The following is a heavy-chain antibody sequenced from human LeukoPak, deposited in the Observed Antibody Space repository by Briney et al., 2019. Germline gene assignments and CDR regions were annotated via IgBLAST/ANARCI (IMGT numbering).Heavy chain of an antibody. V-gene: IGHV4-34*01. CDR2: INHIGNT. Sequence: PSETLSLTCTVSGGSISSYYFSWIRQPPGKGLEWIGEINHIGNTNYNPSLKSRVTISVDTSKNQFSLKLSSVTAADTAVYYCATGQTYVDVWGQGTTVTVSS. J-gene: IGHJ6*02. CDR3: ATGQTYVDV. D-gene: IGHD3-16*01. CDR1: GGSISSYY.